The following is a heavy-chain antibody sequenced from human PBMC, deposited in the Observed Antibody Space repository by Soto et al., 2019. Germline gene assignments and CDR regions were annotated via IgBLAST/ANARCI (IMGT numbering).Heavy chain of an antibody. Sequence: PSETLSLTCTVSGGSISSSSYYWGWIRQPPGKGLEWIGSIYYSGSTYYNPSLKSRVTISVDTSKNQFSLKLSSVTAADTAVYYCARHVDGSGSYFDYWGQGTLVTVSS. CDR3: ARHVDGSGSYFDY. CDR2: IYYSGST. V-gene: IGHV4-39*01. CDR1: GGSISSSSYY. D-gene: IGHD3-10*01. J-gene: IGHJ4*02.